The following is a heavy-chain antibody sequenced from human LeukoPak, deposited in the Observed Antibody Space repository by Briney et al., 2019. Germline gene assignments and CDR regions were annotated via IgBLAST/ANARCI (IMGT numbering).Heavy chain of an antibody. D-gene: IGHD1-26*01. V-gene: IGHV3-30*18. Sequence: PGRSLRLSCAATGFTFSSFSMHWVRQAPGKGLEWVAVASYDGSNKYYADSVKGRFTISRDNSKNTLYLQVNSLRTEDTAVYYCAKGRVGANGYYYYGMDVWGQGTTVTVSS. CDR1: GFTFSSFS. J-gene: IGHJ6*02. CDR2: ASYDGSNK. CDR3: AKGRVGANGYYYYGMDV.